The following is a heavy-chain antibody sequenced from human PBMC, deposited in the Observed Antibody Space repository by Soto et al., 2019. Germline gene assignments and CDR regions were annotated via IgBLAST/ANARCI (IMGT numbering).Heavy chain of an antibody. V-gene: IGHV3-72*01. CDR1: GFTFSDHY. J-gene: IGHJ6*02. D-gene: IGHD6-13*01. CDR3: VAAAASNYGMDV. CDR2: TRNKANSYTT. Sequence: EVQLVESGGGLVQPGGSLRLSCAASGFTFSDHYMDWVRQAPGKGLEWVGRTRNKANSYTTEYAASVKGRFTISRDDAKNSLYRQMNSLKTEDTAVYYCVAAAASNYGMDVWGQGTTVTVSS.